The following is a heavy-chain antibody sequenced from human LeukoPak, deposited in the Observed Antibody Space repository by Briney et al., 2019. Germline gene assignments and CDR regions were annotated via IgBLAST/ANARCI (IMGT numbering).Heavy chain of an antibody. D-gene: IGHD3-22*01. J-gene: IGHJ4*02. CDR3: ARDWGVVVDSFDY. CDR2: ISSSSSYI. CDR1: GFTFSSYS. Sequence: GGSLRLSCAASGFTFSSYSMNWVRQAPGKGLEWVSSISSSSSYIYYADSVKGRFTISRDNAKNSLYLQMNSLRAEDTAVYYCARDWGVVVDSFDYWGQGTLVTVSS. V-gene: IGHV3-21*01.